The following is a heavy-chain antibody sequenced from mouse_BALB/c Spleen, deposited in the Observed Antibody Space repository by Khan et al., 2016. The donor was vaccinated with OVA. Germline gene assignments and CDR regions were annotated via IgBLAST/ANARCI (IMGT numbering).Heavy chain of an antibody. D-gene: IGHD1-1*01. Sequence: EVKLEVSGPGLVKPSQSLSLTCTVTGYSITSDYAWNWLRQFPGNKLEWMGYISYSGNTNYNPSLKSRISITRDTSKNQFFLQLNSVTTEDTATYYCARVYGGDFDYWGQGTTLTVSS. V-gene: IGHV3-2*02. CDR1: GYSITSDYA. CDR3: ARVYGGDFDY. CDR2: ISYSGNT. J-gene: IGHJ2*01.